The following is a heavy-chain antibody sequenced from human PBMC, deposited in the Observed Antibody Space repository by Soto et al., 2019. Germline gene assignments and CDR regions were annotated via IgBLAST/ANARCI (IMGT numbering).Heavy chain of an antibody. Sequence: QVQLVESGGGVVQPGRSLRLSCAASGFTFSSYGMHWVRQAPGKGLEWVAVISYDGSSKYYADSVKGRFTISRDNSKNTLYLQMNSLRAEDTAVYYCAKESVVVITDYSGQGTLVTVSS. D-gene: IGHD3-22*01. CDR3: AKESVVVITDY. V-gene: IGHV3-30*18. CDR2: ISYDGSSK. J-gene: IGHJ4*02. CDR1: GFTFSSYG.